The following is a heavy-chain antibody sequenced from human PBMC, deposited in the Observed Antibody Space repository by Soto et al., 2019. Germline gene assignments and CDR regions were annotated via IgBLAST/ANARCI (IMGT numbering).Heavy chain of an antibody. CDR2: IYYSGST. Sequence: PSETLSLTCTVSGGSISSYYWSWIRQPPGKGLEWIGYIYYSGSTNYNPSLKSRVTISVDTSKNQFSLKLSSVTAADTAVYYCARSAENVWGSYRYTFDYWGQGTLVTVSS. J-gene: IGHJ4*02. CDR1: GGSISSYY. CDR3: ARSAENVWGSYRYTFDY. D-gene: IGHD3-16*02. V-gene: IGHV4-59*01.